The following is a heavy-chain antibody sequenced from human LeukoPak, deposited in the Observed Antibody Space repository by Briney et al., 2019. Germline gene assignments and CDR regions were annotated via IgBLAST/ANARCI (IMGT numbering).Heavy chain of an antibody. D-gene: IGHD2-2*01. V-gene: IGHV3-30*02. Sequence: GGSLRLSCVASGFTFSTYGMHWVRQAPGKGLEWVAFMQYDGSIKYYADSVKGRFTISRDNSKNTLYLQMNSLRAEDTAVYYCAKGFYIVEVPAAHPYFDYWGQGTLVTVSS. CDR2: MQYDGSIK. CDR3: AKGFYIVEVPAAHPYFDY. CDR1: GFTFSTYG. J-gene: IGHJ4*02.